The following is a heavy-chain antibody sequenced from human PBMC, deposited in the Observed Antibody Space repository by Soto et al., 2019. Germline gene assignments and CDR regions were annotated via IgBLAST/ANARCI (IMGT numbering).Heavy chain of an antibody. Sequence: GGSLRLSCEASGFTLRNYAMTWIRQAPGKGLEWVSLISANDVGTYYAESVKTRFTISTDQSRNTVYLQMDSQRADDTAIYYCAKAKNDYNWDNRPPFDYWGQGTLVTVSS. D-gene: IGHD1-20*01. J-gene: IGHJ4*02. CDR2: ISANDVGT. V-gene: IGHV3-23*01. CDR1: GFTLRNYA. CDR3: AKAKNDYNWDNRPPFDY.